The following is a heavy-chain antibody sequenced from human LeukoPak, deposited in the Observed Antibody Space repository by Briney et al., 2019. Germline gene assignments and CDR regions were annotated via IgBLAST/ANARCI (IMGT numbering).Heavy chain of an antibody. CDR1: GGSISSYY. J-gene: IGHJ4*02. Sequence: ETLSLTCTVSGGSISSYYWSWVRQAPGKGLEWVSAIGGSGGSTYYADSVKGRFTISRDNSKNTLYLQMNSLRAEDTAVYYCAKEDTPYYDFWSGRYWGQGTLVTVSS. V-gene: IGHV3-23*01. CDR2: IGGSGGST. D-gene: IGHD3-3*01. CDR3: AKEDTPYYDFWSGRY.